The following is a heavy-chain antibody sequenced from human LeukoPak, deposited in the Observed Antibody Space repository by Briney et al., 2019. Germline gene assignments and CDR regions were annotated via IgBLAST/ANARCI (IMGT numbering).Heavy chain of an antibody. Sequence: SETLSLTCTVSGGSISRYYWSWIRQPPGKGLEWIGYIYYSGSTNYNPSLKSRVTISVDTSKNQFSLKLSSVTAADTAVYYCARAGYDFWSGYGNLNWFDPWGQGTLVTVSS. D-gene: IGHD3-3*01. V-gene: IGHV4-59*01. CDR3: ARAGYDFWSGYGNLNWFDP. CDR1: GGSISRYY. CDR2: IYYSGST. J-gene: IGHJ5*02.